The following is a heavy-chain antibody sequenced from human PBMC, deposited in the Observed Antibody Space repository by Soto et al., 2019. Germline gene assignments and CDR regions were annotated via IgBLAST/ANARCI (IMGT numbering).Heavy chain of an antibody. CDR2: IVVGSGNT. D-gene: IGHD3-22*01. CDR1: GFTFTSSA. V-gene: IGHV1-58*01. Sequence: ASVKVSCKASGFTFTSSAVQWVRQARGQRLEWIGWIVVGSGNTNYAQKFQERVTITRDMSTSTAYMELSSLRSEDTAVYYCAASSYYYDSSGYYPECFDIWGQGAMVTVSS. CDR3: AASSYYYDSSGYYPECFDI. J-gene: IGHJ3*02.